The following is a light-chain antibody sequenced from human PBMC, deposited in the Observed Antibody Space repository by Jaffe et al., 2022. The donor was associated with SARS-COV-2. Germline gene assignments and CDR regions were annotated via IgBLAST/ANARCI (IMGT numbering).Light chain of an antibody. CDR2: EVS. CDR3: SSYTSSSTPHVV. J-gene: IGLJ2*01. V-gene: IGLV2-14*01. CDR1: SSDVGGYNY. Sequence: QSALTQPASVSGSPGQSITISCTGTSSDVGGYNYVSWYQLHPGKAPKLIIYEVSNRPSGVSNRFSGSKSGNTASLTISGLQAEDEADYYCSSYTSSSTPHVVFGGGTKLTVL.